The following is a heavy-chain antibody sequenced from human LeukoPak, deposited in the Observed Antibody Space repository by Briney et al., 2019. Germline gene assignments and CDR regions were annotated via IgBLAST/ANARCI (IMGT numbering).Heavy chain of an antibody. J-gene: IGHJ4*02. D-gene: IGHD6-25*01. CDR2: VHRDGRT. CDR3: AREGGFYRPLDY. Sequence: SETLSLTCGVSGGSVSSTNWWTWIRQPPGKGLEWIGEVHRDGRTNFNPSLKSRLTMSVDLSENHVSLKLTSVTAADTAVYYCAREGGFYRPLDYSGQGTLVTVSS. V-gene: IGHV4-4*02. CDR1: GGSVSSTNW.